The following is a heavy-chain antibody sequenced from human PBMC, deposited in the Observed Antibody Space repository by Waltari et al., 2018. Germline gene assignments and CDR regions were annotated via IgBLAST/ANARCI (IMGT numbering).Heavy chain of an antibody. Sequence: QVQLVQSGADVMRPGASVKVSCKASGYQFFVYVTSWVRQAPGQGLEWMGWIRPYNGNTIYAQNVQGRVFMTADTSTDTAYMELTSLRSDDTAVYYCARDRLRWLHSGSDQWGQGTLVTVSS. J-gene: IGHJ4*02. CDR3: ARDRLRWLHSGSDQ. D-gene: IGHD5-12*01. V-gene: IGHV1-18*04. CDR2: IRPYNGNT. CDR1: GYQFFVYV.